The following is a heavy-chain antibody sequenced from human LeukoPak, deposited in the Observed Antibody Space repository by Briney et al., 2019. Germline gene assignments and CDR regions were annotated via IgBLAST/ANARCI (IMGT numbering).Heavy chain of an antibody. J-gene: IGHJ4*02. D-gene: IGHD4-23*01. CDR2: ISSSSSTI. CDR3: ARRLVGTPDYFDY. CDR1: GFTFSSYS. Sequence: GGSLRLSCAASGFTFSSYSMNWVRQAPGKGLEWVSYISSSSSTIYYADSVKGRFTISRDNAKNSLYLQMNSLRAEDTSVYYCARRLVGTPDYFDYWGQGTLVTVSS. V-gene: IGHV3-48*04.